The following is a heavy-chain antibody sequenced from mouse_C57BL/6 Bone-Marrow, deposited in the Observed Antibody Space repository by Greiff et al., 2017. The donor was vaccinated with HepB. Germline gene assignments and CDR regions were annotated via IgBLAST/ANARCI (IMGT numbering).Heavy chain of an antibody. J-gene: IGHJ3*01. CDR1: GYTFTSYW. V-gene: IGHV1-69*01. CDR3: AVYYGYAAWFAY. Sequence: QVQLQQPGAELVMPGASVKLSCKASGYTFTSYWMHWVKQRPGQGLEWIGEIDPSDSYTNYNQKFKGKSTLTVDKSSSTAYMQLSSLTSEDSAVYYCAVYYGYAAWFAYWGQGTLVTVSA. D-gene: IGHD2-2*01. CDR2: IDPSDSYT.